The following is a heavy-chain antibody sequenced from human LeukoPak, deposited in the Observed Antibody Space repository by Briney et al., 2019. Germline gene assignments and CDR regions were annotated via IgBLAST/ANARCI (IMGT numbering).Heavy chain of an antibody. CDR2: IIPILGIA. Sequence: SVKVSCKASGGTFSSYAISWVRQAPGQGLEWMGRIIPILGIANYAQKFQGRVTITADKSTSTAYMELSSLRSEDTAVYYCARVRVVTDTKSDAFDIWGQGTMVTVSS. J-gene: IGHJ3*02. CDR1: GGTFSSYA. D-gene: IGHD4-23*01. V-gene: IGHV1-69*04. CDR3: ARVRVVTDTKSDAFDI.